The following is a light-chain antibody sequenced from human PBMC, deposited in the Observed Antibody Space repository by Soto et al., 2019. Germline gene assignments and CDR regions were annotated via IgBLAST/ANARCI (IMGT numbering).Light chain of an antibody. CDR2: DVS. J-gene: IGLJ2*01. Sequence: QSALTQPASVSGSPGQSITISCTGTSSDVGGYNYVSWYQQHPGKAPKLMIYDVSNRPSGVSNRCSGSKSGNTASLTISGLNAEDEADYYCSSYTSSSTVVFGGGTKLTVL. CDR3: SSYTSSSTVV. CDR1: SSDVGGYNY. V-gene: IGLV2-14*01.